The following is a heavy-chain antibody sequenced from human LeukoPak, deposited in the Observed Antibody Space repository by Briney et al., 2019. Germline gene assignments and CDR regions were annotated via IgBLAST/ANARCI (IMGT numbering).Heavy chain of an antibody. V-gene: IGHV1-69*01. CDR1: RGTFSSYA. D-gene: IGHD1-26*01. Sequence: ASVKVSCKASRGTFSSYAISWVRQAPGQGLEWMGGIIPIFGTANYAQKFQGRVTITADESTSTAYMELSSLRSEDTAVYYCARGGGSYYSVDYWGQGTLVTVSS. CDR3: ARGGGSYYSVDY. J-gene: IGHJ4*02. CDR2: IIPIFGTA.